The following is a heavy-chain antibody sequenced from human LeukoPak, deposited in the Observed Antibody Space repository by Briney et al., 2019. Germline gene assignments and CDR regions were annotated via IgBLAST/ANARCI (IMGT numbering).Heavy chain of an antibody. Sequence: GRSLRLSCAASGFTFSSYAMHWVRQAPGKGLEWVANIKEDGSQKYYADSVKGRFTISRDNAKNSLYLQLNSLRAEDTAMYYCAGDRGYLQFDYWGQGTLATVSS. J-gene: IGHJ4*02. CDR3: AGDRGYLQFDY. CDR2: IKEDGSQK. CDR1: GFTFSSYA. V-gene: IGHV3-7*03. D-gene: IGHD3-10*01.